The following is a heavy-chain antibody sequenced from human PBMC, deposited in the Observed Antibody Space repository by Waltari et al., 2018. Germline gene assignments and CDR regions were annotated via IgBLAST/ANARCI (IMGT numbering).Heavy chain of an antibody. J-gene: IGHJ5*02. CDR2: INPNSGDT. CDR3: ARDRQLGPYSWFDP. D-gene: IGHD4-4*01. Sequence: QVQLVQSGAEVKKPGAAVTVPCKASGSILTNPYRHWVRQAPGQGLEWMGWINPNSGDTRYAQKFQGRVSMTRDTSIGEAYMELSSLRPDDTAVYYCARDRQLGPYSWFDPWGQGTLVTVSA. V-gene: IGHV1-2*02. CDR1: GSILTNPY.